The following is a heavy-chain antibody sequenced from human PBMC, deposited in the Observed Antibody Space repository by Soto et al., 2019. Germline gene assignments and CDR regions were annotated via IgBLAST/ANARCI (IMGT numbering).Heavy chain of an antibody. J-gene: IGHJ3*02. V-gene: IGHV5-51*01. CDR3: ARLTPEDSSGWSDAFDI. Sequence: GESLKISCKGSGYSFTSYWIGWVRQMPGKGLEWMGIIYPGDSDTRYSPSFQGQVTISADKSISTAYLQWSSLKASDTAMYYCARLTPEDSSGWSDAFDIWGQGTMVTVSS. CDR1: GYSFTSYW. CDR2: IYPGDSDT. D-gene: IGHD6-19*01.